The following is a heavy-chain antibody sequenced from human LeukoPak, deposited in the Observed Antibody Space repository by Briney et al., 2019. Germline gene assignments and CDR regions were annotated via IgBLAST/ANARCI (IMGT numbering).Heavy chain of an antibody. V-gene: IGHV4-59*01. D-gene: IGHD3-22*01. CDR1: GGSISSCY. CDR3: ARSRYYYDSSGPLYYFDY. J-gene: IGHJ4*02. CDR2: IYYSGST. Sequence: SETLSLTCTVSGGSISSCYWSWIRQPPGKGLEWIGYIYYSGSTNYNPSLKSRVTISVDTSKNQFSLKLSSVTAADTAVYYCARSRYYYDSSGPLYYFDYWGQGTLVTVSS.